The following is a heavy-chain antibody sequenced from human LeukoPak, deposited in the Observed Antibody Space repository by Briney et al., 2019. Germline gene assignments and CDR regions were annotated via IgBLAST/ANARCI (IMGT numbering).Heavy chain of an antibody. J-gene: IGHJ5*02. CDR2: IYYSGST. CDR1: GGSISSSSYY. V-gene: IGHV4-39*07. CDR3: ARRGVGYYYDSSGYYKNWFDP. D-gene: IGHD3-22*01. Sequence: SETLSLTCTVSGGSISSSSYYWGWIRQPPGKGLEWIGSIYYSGSTYYNPSLKSRVTISVDTSKNQFSLKLSSVTAADTAVYYCARRGVGYYYDSSGYYKNWFDPWGQGTLVTVSS.